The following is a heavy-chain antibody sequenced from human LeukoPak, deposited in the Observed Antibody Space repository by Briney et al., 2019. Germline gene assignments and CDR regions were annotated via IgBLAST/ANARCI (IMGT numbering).Heavy chain of an antibody. CDR3: AGDSAYCSSTSCVGDAFDI. Sequence: GGSLRLSCAASGFTFSRNWMSWVRQAPGKGLEWVANIKQDGSEKNYVDSVKGRFTISRDNAKNSLYLQMNSLRAEDTAVYYCAGDSAYCSSTSCVGDAFDIWGQGTMVTVSS. V-gene: IGHV3-7*03. CDR1: GFTFSRNW. D-gene: IGHD2-2*01. J-gene: IGHJ3*02. CDR2: IKQDGSEK.